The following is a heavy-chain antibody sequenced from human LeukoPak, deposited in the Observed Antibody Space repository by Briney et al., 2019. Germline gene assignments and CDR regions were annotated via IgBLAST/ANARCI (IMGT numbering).Heavy chain of an antibody. CDR3: ARDLEQLVPLFDY. D-gene: IGHD6-6*01. CDR2: INPNSGGT. CDR1: GYTFTGYY. J-gene: IGHJ4*02. V-gene: IGHV1-2*02. Sequence: ASVKVSCKASGYTFTGYYMHWVRQAPGQGLEWMGWINPNSGGTNYAQRFQGRVTMTRDTSISTAYMELSRLRSDDTAVYYCARDLEQLVPLFDYWGQGTLVTVSS.